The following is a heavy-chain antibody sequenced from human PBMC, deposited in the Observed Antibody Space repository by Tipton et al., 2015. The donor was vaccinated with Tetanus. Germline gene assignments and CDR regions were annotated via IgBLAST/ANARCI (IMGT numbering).Heavy chain of an antibody. CDR1: GGSVSSSGYF. D-gene: IGHD1-26*01. Sequence: TLSLTCTVSGGSVSSSGYFWGWIRQSPGKGLEWIGSINSGGTTYHNPSLEGRLTISVDTSKNQFSLRLTSVTATDTAVYYCGRHGGSYSAYWCFDLWGRGSLVAVSS. CDR3: GRHGGSYSAYWCFDL. CDR2: INSGGTT. J-gene: IGHJ2*01. V-gene: IGHV4-39*01.